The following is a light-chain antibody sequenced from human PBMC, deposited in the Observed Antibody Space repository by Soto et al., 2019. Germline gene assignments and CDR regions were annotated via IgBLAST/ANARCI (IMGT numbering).Light chain of an antibody. CDR2: DVS. CDR1: TSDVGRYNY. CDR3: NSYTTGTTWV. Sequence: QSALTQPASVSGSPGQSITISCTGTTSDVGRYNYVSWHQQHPGKAPKLLIFDVSNRPSGVFDRFSGSKSGNTASLTISGLQAEDEADYYCNSYTTGTTWVFGGGTKLTVL. V-gene: IGLV2-14*01. J-gene: IGLJ3*02.